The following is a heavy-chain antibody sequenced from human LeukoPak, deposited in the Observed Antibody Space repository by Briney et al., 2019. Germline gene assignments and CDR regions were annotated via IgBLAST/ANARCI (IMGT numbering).Heavy chain of an antibody. D-gene: IGHD3-10*01. Sequence: GGSLRLSCAASGFIFSSYVMSWVRQAPGKVRECVSVIYSGGSTYYADSVKGRFTISRDNSKNTVNLQMNSPRPEDTAVYYCARDNPSSGFDYWGQGTQVTVSS. V-gene: IGHV3-53*01. CDR3: ARDNPSSGFDY. CDR2: IYSGGST. CDR1: GFIFSSYV. J-gene: IGHJ4*02.